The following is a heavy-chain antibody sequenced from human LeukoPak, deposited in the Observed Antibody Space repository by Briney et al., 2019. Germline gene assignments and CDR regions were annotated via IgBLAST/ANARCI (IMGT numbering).Heavy chain of an antibody. Sequence: GGSLRLSCAASGFTFSSYWMGWVRQAPGKGLEWVANIKQDGSEKYYVDSVKGRFTISRDNAKNSLYLQMNSLRAEDTAVYYCARDSFANFGVAYDYWGQGTLVTVSS. V-gene: IGHV3-7*01. CDR1: GFTFSSYW. CDR3: ARDSFANFGVAYDY. CDR2: IKQDGSEK. J-gene: IGHJ4*02. D-gene: IGHD3-3*01.